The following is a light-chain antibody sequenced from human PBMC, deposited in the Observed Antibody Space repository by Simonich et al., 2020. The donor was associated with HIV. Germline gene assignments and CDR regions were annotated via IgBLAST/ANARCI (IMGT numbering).Light chain of an antibody. CDR2: WAS. V-gene: IGKV4-1*01. CDR1: QSVLYNFNNKNY. Sequence: DIVMTQSPDSLAVSLGERATINCTSSQSVLYNFNNKNYLAWYQPKPGPPPKLLIYWASTRESGVPDRFSGSGSGTDFTLTISSLQAEDVAVYYCQQYYSTPLTFGGGTKVEIK. J-gene: IGKJ4*01. CDR3: QQYYSTPLT.